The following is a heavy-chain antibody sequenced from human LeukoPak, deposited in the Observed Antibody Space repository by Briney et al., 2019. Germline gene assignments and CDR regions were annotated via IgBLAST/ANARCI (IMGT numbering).Heavy chain of an antibody. CDR3: ARDLGVMVRAFDI. D-gene: IGHD5-18*01. J-gene: IGHJ3*02. V-gene: IGHV4-59*01. CDR2: IYYSGST. Sequence: SETLSLTCTVSGGSISSYYWSWIRQPPRKRLEWIGYIYYSGSTSYNPSLKSRVTISVDTSKNQISLRLSSVTAADTAVYYCARDLGVMVRAFDIWGQGAMVTVSS. CDR1: GGSISSYY.